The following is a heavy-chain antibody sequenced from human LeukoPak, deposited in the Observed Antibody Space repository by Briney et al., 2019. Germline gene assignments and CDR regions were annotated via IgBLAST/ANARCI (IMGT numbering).Heavy chain of an antibody. D-gene: IGHD6-13*01. J-gene: IGHJ4*02. Sequence: SQTLSLTCALSGDIVSSNSAAWNWIRQSPSRGLEWLGRTYYRSKWYNDYAVSVKSRITINPDTSKNQFSLQLNSVTPEDTAVYYCARVYPRDIAAAGTFDYWGQGTLVTVSS. CDR1: GDIVSSNSAA. V-gene: IGHV6-1*01. CDR3: ARVYPRDIAAAGTFDY. CDR2: TYYRSKWYN.